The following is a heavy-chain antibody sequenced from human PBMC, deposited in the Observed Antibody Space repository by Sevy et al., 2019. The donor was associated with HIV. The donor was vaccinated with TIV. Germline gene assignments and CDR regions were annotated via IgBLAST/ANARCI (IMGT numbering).Heavy chain of an antibody. J-gene: IGHJ6*02. Sequence: SETLSLTCTVSGGSISSGGYYWSRIRQHPGKGLEWIGYIYYSGSTYYNPSLKSRVTISVDTSKNQFYLKQSSVTAADTAVYYWARDHYATTGTTKSYYYYGMDVWGQGTTVTVSS. D-gene: IGHD1-1*01. V-gene: IGHV4-31*03. CDR3: ARDHYATTGTTKSYYYYGMDV. CDR2: IYYSGST. CDR1: GGSISSGGYY.